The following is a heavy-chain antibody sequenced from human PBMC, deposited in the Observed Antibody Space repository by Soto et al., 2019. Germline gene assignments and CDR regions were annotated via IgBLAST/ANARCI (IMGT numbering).Heavy chain of an antibody. CDR1: GFSLSKARMG. V-gene: IGHV2-26*01. Sequence: QVTLKESGPVLVKPTETLTLTCTVSGFSLSKARMGVSWIRQPPGKALEWLAHIFWNDERSYNTSLKSRLTISKDTSKCQVVLTMTNVDPMDTGTYFCTRALREELPICYFDSWGQGTLVTVSS. CDR3: TRALREELPICYFDS. D-gene: IGHD1-7*01. CDR2: IFWNDER. J-gene: IGHJ4*02.